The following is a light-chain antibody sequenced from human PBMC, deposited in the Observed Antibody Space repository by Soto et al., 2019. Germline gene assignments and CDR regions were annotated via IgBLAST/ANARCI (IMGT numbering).Light chain of an antibody. V-gene: IGKV3-20*01. CDR3: QQYDSSWT. CDR2: GVS. Sequence: EIVLTQSPGTLSLFPGERATLSCRASQSVPSNFLAWYQQKPGQAPILLIYGVSRRATGIPDRFSGSGSGTDFTLTISRLEPEDFAVYYCQQYDSSWTFGQGTKVEIK. CDR1: QSVPSNF. J-gene: IGKJ1*01.